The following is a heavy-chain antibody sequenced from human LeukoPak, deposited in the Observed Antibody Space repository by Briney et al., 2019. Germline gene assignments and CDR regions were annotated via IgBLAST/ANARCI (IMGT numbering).Heavy chain of an antibody. Sequence: SVKVSCKASGGTFSSYAISWVRQAPGQGLEWMRGIIPIFGTANYAQKFQGRVTTTADESTSTAYMELSSLRSEDTAVYYCARDRPLGYSSSTSCYFRFDPWGPGTLVTVSS. CDR2: IIPIFGTA. V-gene: IGHV1-69*13. J-gene: IGHJ5*02. D-gene: IGHD2-2*01. CDR3: ARDRPLGYSSSTSCYFRFDP. CDR1: GGTFSSYA.